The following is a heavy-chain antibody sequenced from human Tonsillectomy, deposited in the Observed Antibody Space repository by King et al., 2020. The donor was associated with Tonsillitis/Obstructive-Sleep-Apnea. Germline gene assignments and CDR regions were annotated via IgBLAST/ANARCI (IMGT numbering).Heavy chain of an antibody. CDR2: VYYNGDT. CDR3: ARHTGDNNYYYYMDV. J-gene: IGHJ6*03. V-gene: IGHV4-39*01. Sequence: LQLQESGPGLVKPSETLSLTCTVSGGSISSRIYYWGWIRQPPGKGLEWIGSVYYNGDTYYNPSLESRVAISVDTSRNQFSLKLSSVTAADTAVYYCARHTGDNNYYYYMDVWGKGTMVTVSS. CDR1: GGSISSRIYY. D-gene: IGHD5-24*01.